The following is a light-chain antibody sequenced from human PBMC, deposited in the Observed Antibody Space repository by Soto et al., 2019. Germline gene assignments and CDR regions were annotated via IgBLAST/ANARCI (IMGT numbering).Light chain of an antibody. J-gene: IGKJ1*01. CDR3: QQYGSSPWT. CDR2: GAS. V-gene: IGKV3-20*01. CDR1: QNISNY. Sequence: IVLTQSPATLSLSPGKRATLSCRASQNISNYLIWYQQKPGQAPRLLIYGASSRATGIPDRFSGSGSGTDFTRTISRLEPEDFAVYYCQQYGSSPWTFGQGTKVEIK.